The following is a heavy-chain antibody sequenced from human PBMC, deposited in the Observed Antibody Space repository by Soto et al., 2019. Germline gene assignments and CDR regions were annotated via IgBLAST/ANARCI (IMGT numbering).Heavy chain of an antibody. V-gene: IGHV4-39*01. D-gene: IGHD6-13*01. CDR1: GGSISSSSYY. J-gene: IGHJ6*03. Sequence: QLQLQESGPGLVKPSETLSLTCTVSGGSISSSSYYWGWIRQPPGKGLEWIGSIYYSGSTYYNPSPQSLLTISVDTSKYQFSVRLSWSNSAASAVHYCAQQLVRGYSYYYYMDVWGKGTTVTICS. CDR3: AQQLVRGYSYYYYMDV. CDR2: IYYSGST.